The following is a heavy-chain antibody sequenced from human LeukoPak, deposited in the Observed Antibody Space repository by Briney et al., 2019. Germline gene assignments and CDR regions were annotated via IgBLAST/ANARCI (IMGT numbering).Heavy chain of an antibody. D-gene: IGHD3-16*02. CDR3: ARDYYDYIWGSYRYMDY. CDR1: GYTFTSYG. J-gene: IGHJ4*02. V-gene: IGHV1-18*01. CDR2: ISAYNGNT. Sequence: ASVKVSCKSSGYTFTSYGISWVRQAPGQGVEWMGWISAYNGNTNYAQKLQGRVTMTTDTSTSTAYMELRSLRSDDTAVYYCARDYYDYIWGSYRYMDYWGQVTLVTVSS.